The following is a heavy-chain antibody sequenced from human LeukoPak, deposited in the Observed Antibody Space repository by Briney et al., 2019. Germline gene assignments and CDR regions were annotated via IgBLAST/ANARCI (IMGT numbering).Heavy chain of an antibody. CDR2: IYYSGST. CDR1: GGSISSYY. Sequence: AETLSLTCTVSGGSISSYYWSWIRQPPGKGLEWIGYIYYSGSTNYNPSLKSRLTISVDTSKHQFSLKLSSVTAADTAVYYCARHEGSTHGDLYYYYYGMDVWGQGTTVTVSS. CDR3: ARHEGSTHGDLYYYYYGMDV. J-gene: IGHJ6*02. V-gene: IGHV4-59*08. D-gene: IGHD3-10*01.